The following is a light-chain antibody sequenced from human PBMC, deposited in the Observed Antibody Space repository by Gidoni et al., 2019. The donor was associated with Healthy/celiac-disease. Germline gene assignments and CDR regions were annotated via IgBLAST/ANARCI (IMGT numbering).Light chain of an antibody. CDR3: QVWDSSTAV. Sequence: SYELTQPLSVSVALGQTARITCGGNNIGSKNVHWYQQKPGQAPLLVIYRDSNRPPGIPERFSGSNSGNTATLTISRAQAGDEADYYCQVWDSSTAVFGGGTKLTVL. J-gene: IGLJ2*01. V-gene: IGLV3-9*01. CDR2: RDS. CDR1: NIGSKN.